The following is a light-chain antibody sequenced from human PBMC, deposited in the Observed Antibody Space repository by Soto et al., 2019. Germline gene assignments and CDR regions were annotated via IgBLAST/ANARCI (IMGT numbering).Light chain of an antibody. CDR3: QQRINWPLT. J-gene: IGKJ4*01. CDR1: QSVSSY. CDR2: DAS. Sequence: EIVLTQSPATLSLSPGERATLSCRASQSVSSYLAWYQQKPGQAPRLLIYDASNRATGIPARFSGSGSGTDFTFTISSLEPEDSGVYYCQQRINWPLTFGGGTKVDIK. V-gene: IGKV3-11*01.